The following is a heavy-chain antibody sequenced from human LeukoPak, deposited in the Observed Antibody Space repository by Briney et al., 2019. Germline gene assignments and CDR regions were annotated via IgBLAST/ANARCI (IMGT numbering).Heavy chain of an antibody. Sequence: ASVKVSCKASGHTFTSYGISWVRQAPGQGLEWMGWISAYNGNTNYAQKLRGRVTMTTDTSTSTAYMELRSLRSDDTAVYYCAREGGGDILTGYYYFDYWGQGTLVTVSS. CDR1: GHTFTSYG. CDR3: AREGGGDILTGYYYFDY. D-gene: IGHD3-9*01. J-gene: IGHJ4*02. V-gene: IGHV1-18*01. CDR2: ISAYNGNT.